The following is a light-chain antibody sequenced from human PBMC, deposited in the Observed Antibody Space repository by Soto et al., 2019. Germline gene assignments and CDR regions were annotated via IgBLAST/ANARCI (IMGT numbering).Light chain of an antibody. CDR3: QYYGTSPRT. J-gene: IGKJ1*01. V-gene: IGKV3-20*01. Sequence: EIVLTQSPGTLSLSPGERATLSCRATQSVSSTHLAWYQQKPGQAPRLLTNGASSRATGIPDRFSGSGSGTDFTLTISRLEPEDFAVYYCQYYGTSPRTFGQGTKVEIK. CDR2: GAS. CDR1: QSVSSTH.